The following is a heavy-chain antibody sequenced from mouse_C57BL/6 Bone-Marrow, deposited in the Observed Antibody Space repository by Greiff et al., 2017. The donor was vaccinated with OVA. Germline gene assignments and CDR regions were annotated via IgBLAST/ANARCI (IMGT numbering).Heavy chain of an antibody. D-gene: IGHD1-1*01. V-gene: IGHV1-15*01. Sequence: QVQLQQSGAELVRPGASVTLSCKASGYTFTDYEMHWVKQTPVHGLEWIGAIDPDTGGTAYNQKFKGKAILTADKSSSTAYMELRSLTSEDSAVYYCARDYGSSFPFAYWGQGTLVTVSA. CDR2: IDPDTGGT. CDR3: ARDYGSSFPFAY. CDR1: GYTFTDYE. J-gene: IGHJ3*01.